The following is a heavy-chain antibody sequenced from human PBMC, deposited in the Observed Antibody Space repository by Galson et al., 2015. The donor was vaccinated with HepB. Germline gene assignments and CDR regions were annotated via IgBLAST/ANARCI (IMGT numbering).Heavy chain of an antibody. V-gene: IGHV2-70*01. Sequence: PALVKPTQTLTLTCTFSGFSLSTSGMCVSWIRQPPGKALEWLALIDWDDDKYYSTSLKTRLTISKDTSKNQVVLTMTNMDPVDTATYYCARTGGLPMLDDASDIWGQGTMVTVSS. CDR2: IDWDDDK. CDR3: ARTGGLPMLDDASDI. J-gene: IGHJ3*02. D-gene: IGHD3-16*01. CDR1: GFSLSTSGMC.